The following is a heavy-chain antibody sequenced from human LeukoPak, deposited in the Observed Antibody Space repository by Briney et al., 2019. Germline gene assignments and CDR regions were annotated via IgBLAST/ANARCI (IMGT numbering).Heavy chain of an antibody. CDR3: AREYSSGYDNFDY. CDR1: GFTFSSYW. D-gene: IGHD6-19*01. Sequence: GGSLRLSCAASGFTFSSYWMSWVRQAPGKGLEWVANIKQDGSEKYYVDSVKGRFTISRDNAKNSLYLQMNSLRAEDTAVYYCAREYSSGYDNFDYWGQGTLVTVSS. CDR2: IKQDGSEK. J-gene: IGHJ4*02. V-gene: IGHV3-7*01.